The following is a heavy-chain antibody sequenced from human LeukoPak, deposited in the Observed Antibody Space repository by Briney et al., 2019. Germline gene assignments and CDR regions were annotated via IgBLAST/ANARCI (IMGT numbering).Heavy chain of an antibody. CDR3: ARDSGYELT. D-gene: IGHD5-12*01. Sequence: SETLSLTCTVSGDSISSYCWSWIRQPAGRGQEWIGRIYSSGSTTYNPSLKSRLTMSVDTSKNQFSLKPSSVTAADAAVYYCARDSGYELTWGQGTLVTVSS. CDR1: GDSISSYC. V-gene: IGHV4-4*07. J-gene: IGHJ5*02. CDR2: IYSSGST.